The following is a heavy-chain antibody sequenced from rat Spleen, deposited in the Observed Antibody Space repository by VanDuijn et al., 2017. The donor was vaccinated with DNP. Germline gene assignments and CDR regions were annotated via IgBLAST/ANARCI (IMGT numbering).Heavy chain of an antibody. J-gene: IGHJ2*01. CDR2: ISPGGGNI. Sequence: EVQLVESGGGLVQPGRSLKLSCAASGFNFNDYWMGWVRQAPTKGLEWVAAISPGGGNIYYRDSVRGRFTISRDNAKSTLYLQMDSLRSEETATYYCAKAGGYSPWYFDYWGQGVMVTVSS. D-gene: IGHD1-11*01. V-gene: IGHV5S11*01. CDR3: AKAGGYSPWYFDY. CDR1: GFNFNDYW.